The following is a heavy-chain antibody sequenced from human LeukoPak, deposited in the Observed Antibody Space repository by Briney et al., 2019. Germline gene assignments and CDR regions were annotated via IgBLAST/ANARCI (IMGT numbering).Heavy chain of an antibody. CDR2: INHSGST. CDR3: ARGRRWFGELSLVY. Sequence: SETLSLTCAVYGGSFSGYYWSWIRQPPGKGLEWIGEINHSGSTNYNPSLKSRVTISVDTSKNQFSPKLSSVTAADTAVYYCARGRRWFGELSLVYWGQGTLVTVSS. D-gene: IGHD3-10*01. V-gene: IGHV4-34*01. J-gene: IGHJ4*02. CDR1: GGSFSGYY.